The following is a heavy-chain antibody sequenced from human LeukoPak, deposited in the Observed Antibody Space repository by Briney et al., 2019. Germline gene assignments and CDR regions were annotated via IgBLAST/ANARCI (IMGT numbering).Heavy chain of an antibody. V-gene: IGHV3-7*05. J-gene: IGHJ3*02. D-gene: IGHD5-24*01. CDR3: ARILGLHTPRAFDI. CDR2: IEEEGSEK. CDR1: GFTFSNYW. Sequence: GGSLRLSCAASGFTFSNYWMNWVRQAPGKGLEWVANIEEEGSEKYYVDSVKGRFTISRDNAKHSLYLQMYNLEAEDPAVAYCARILGLHTPRAFDIWGQGTMVTVSS.